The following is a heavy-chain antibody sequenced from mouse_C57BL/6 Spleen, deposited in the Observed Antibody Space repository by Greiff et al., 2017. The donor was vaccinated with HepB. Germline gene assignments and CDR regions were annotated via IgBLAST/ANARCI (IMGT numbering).Heavy chain of an antibody. CDR3: TTPYGNYRYFDV. Sequence: DVMLVESGGGLVQPGGSMKLSCVASGFTFSNYWMNWVRQSPEKGLEWVAQIRLKSDNYATHYAESVKGRFTISRDDSKSSVYLQMNNLRAEDTGIYYCTTPYGNYRYFDVWGTGTTVTVSS. CDR1: GFTFSNYW. CDR2: IRLKSDNYAT. D-gene: IGHD2-1*01. V-gene: IGHV6-3*01. J-gene: IGHJ1*03.